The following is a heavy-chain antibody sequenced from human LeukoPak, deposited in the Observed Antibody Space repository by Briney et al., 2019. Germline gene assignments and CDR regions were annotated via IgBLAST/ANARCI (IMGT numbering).Heavy chain of an antibody. J-gene: IGHJ3*02. CDR3: ASPQYCSSTSCHAFDI. Sequence: GGSLRLSCAASGFTVSSNYMSWVRQARGKGLEWVSVIYSDGSTYYADSVKGRFTISRDNSKNTLYLQMNSLRAEDTAVYYCASPQYCSSTSCHAFDIWGQGTMVTVSS. CDR2: IYSDGST. CDR1: GFTVSSNY. D-gene: IGHD2-2*01. V-gene: IGHV3-53*05.